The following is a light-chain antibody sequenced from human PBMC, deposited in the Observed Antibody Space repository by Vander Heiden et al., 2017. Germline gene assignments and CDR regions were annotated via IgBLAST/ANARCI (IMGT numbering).Light chain of an antibody. Sequence: QPALTQQPPAYGTPGQTVTLTASGAISNIGSNYVYWYQPRPGTAPKLLIYSNNQRPSGVPDRFSGSQSGTSASLAISGLRSEDEADYYCSAWDDSPYVFGTGTKVTVL. CDR1: ISNIGSNY. CDR2: SNN. J-gene: IGLJ1*01. CDR3: SAWDDSPYV. V-gene: IGLV1-47*02.